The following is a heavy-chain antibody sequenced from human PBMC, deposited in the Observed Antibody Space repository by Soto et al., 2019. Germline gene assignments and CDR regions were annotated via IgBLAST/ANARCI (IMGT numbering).Heavy chain of an antibody. CDR3: ARAPRGNYGYPSYFDY. Sequence: PSETLSLTCGVSGDTISTGGYSWAWIRQPPGKGLEWIGYIYYSGSTNYNPSLKSRVTISVDTSKNQFSLKLSSVTAADTAVYYCARAPRGNYGYPSYFDYWGQGTLVPVSS. V-gene: IGHV4-61*08. CDR1: GDTISTGGYS. D-gene: IGHD3-10*01. CDR2: IYYSGST. J-gene: IGHJ4*02.